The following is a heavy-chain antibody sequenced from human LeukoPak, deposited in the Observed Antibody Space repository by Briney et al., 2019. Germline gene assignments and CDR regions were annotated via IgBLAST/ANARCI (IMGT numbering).Heavy chain of an antibody. CDR2: IYYSGST. Sequence: SETLSLTCTVSGGSISSSSYYWSWIRQPPGKGLEWIGYIYYSGSTYYNPSLKSRVTISVDTSKNQFSLKLSSVTAADTAVYYCAREIYCSGGSCYSFDYWGQGTLVTVSS. J-gene: IGHJ4*02. V-gene: IGHV4-30-4*01. CDR3: AREIYCSGGSCYSFDY. CDR1: GGSISSSSYY. D-gene: IGHD2-15*01.